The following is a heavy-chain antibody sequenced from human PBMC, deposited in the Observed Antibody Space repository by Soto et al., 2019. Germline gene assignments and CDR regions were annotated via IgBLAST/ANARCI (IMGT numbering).Heavy chain of an antibody. Sequence: PGGSLRLSCAASGFTFSSYGMHWVRQAPGKGLAWVAVISYDGSNKYYADSVKGRFTISRYNSKNTLYLQMNSLRAEDTAVYYCAKSVVADGRSYFDYWGQGPLGSVSS. V-gene: IGHV3-30*18. CDR2: ISYDGSNK. J-gene: IGHJ4*02. CDR1: GFTFSSYG. CDR3: AKSVVADGRSYFDY. D-gene: IGHD2-15*01.